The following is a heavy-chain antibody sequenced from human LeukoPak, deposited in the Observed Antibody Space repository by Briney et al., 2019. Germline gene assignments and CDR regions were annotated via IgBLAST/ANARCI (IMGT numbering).Heavy chain of an antibody. Sequence: GGSLRLSCAVSGITLSNYGMSWVRQAPGKGLEWVAGISDSGGRTNYADSVKGRFTLSRDNPKNTLYLQMNSLRAEDTAVYFCAKRGVVIRVILVGFHKEANYFDSWGQGALVTVSS. CDR2: ISDSGGRT. CDR3: AKRGVVIRVILVGFHKEANYFDS. V-gene: IGHV3-23*01. J-gene: IGHJ4*02. D-gene: IGHD3-22*01. CDR1: GITLSNYG.